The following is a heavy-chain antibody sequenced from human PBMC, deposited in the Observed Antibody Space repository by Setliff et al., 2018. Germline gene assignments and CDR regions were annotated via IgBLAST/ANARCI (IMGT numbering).Heavy chain of an antibody. CDR2: IWYDGSNK. CDR1: GFTFSSYG. Sequence: GGSLRLSCAASGFTFSSYGMHWVRQAPGKGLEWVAVIWYDGSNKYYADFVKGRFTISRDNSKNTLYLQMNSLRAEDTAVYYCARALSVSGSSYNSYYFDYWGQGTLVTVSS. D-gene: IGHD3-10*01. CDR3: ARALSVSGSSYNSYYFDY. V-gene: IGHV3-30*19. J-gene: IGHJ4*02.